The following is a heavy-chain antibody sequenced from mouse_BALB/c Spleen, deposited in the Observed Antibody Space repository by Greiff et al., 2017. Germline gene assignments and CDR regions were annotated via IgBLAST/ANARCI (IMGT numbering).Heavy chain of an antibody. CDR3: ARGGLAWFAY. D-gene: IGHD2-4*01. CDR2: ISSGGGST. V-gene: IGHV5-12-1*01. J-gene: IGHJ3*01. Sequence: EVKLEESGGGLVKPGGSLKLSCAASGFAFSSYDMSWVRQTPEKRLEWVAYISSGGGSTYYPDTVKGRFTISRDNAKNTLYLQMSSLKSEDTAMYYCARGGLAWFAYWGQGTLVTVSA. CDR1: GFAFSSYD.